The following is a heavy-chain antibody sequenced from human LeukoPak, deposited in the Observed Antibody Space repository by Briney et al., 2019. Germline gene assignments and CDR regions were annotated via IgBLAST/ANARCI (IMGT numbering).Heavy chain of an antibody. J-gene: IGHJ4*02. CDR3: ASSTGYCSSTSCLDY. Sequence: SETLSLTCTVSAYSISSGYYWGWIRQPPGKGLECIGTIYHSGSTNYNPSLKSRVTMSVDTSKNQFSLKLSSVTAADTAVYYCASSTGYCSSTSCLDYWGQGTLVTVSS. CDR2: IYHSGST. V-gene: IGHV4-38-2*02. D-gene: IGHD2-2*01. CDR1: AYSISSGYY.